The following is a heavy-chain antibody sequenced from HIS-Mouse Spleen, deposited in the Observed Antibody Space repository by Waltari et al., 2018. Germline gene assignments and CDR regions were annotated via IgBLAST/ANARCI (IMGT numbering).Heavy chain of an antibody. CDR2: IYYSGST. D-gene: IGHD2-15*01. V-gene: IGHV4-59*08. CDR1: GGSISSSY. Sequence: QVHLQESGPGLVKPSETLSLTCTVAGGSISSSYWCWTRQPPGKGLEWIGYIYYSGSTNYNPSLKSRVTISVDTSKNQFSLKLSSVTAADTAVYYCARGGLLAATYYFDYWGQGTLVTVSS. CDR3: ARGGLLAATYYFDY. J-gene: IGHJ4*02.